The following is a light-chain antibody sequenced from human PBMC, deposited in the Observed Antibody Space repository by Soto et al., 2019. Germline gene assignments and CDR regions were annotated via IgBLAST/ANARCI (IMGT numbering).Light chain of an antibody. CDR3: QQYNTYPT. Sequence: DIQMTQSPSTLSASVGDRVTITCRASQSVSSWLAWYQQKPGKAPKLLIYKASSLESGVPIRFSGSGSGTEFTLTIYSLQPDDFATCYCQQYNTYPTFGQGTKVDIK. J-gene: IGKJ1*01. V-gene: IGKV1-5*03. CDR2: KAS. CDR1: QSVSSW.